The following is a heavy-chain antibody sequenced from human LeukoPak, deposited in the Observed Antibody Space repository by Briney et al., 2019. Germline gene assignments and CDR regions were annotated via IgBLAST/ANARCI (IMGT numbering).Heavy chain of an antibody. CDR3: ARGFSKAFDY. Sequence: ASVKVSCKAAGGTFSSYSISWVRQAPGQGREWMGWINPNSGCSNYAQKFQDRVTMNRDTSISTAYMELSRLRSDDTAVYYCARGFSKAFDYWGQGTLVTVSS. V-gene: IGHV1-2*02. CDR2: INPNSGCS. D-gene: IGHD4-11*01. J-gene: IGHJ4*02. CDR1: GGTFSSYS.